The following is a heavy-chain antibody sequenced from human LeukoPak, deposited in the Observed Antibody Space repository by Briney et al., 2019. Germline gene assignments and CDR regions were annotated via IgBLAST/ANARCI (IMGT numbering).Heavy chain of an antibody. CDR3: ARAGGYYDSSGYFH. Sequence: PGRSLRLSCAASGFTFDDYAMHWVRQAPGKGLEWVSGISWNSGSIGYADSVKGRFTISRDNAKNSLYLQMNSLRAEDTAVYYCARAGGYYDSSGYFHWGQGTLVTVSS. D-gene: IGHD3-22*01. J-gene: IGHJ4*02. CDR1: GFTFDDYA. CDR2: ISWNSGSI. V-gene: IGHV3-9*01.